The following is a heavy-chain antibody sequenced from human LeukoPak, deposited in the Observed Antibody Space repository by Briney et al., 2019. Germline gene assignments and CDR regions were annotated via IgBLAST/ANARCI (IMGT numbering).Heavy chain of an antibody. V-gene: IGHV3-23*01. CDR3: TKRAEFGGFDP. D-gene: IGHD3-10*01. CDR1: GFTFSTSA. J-gene: IGHJ5*02. CDR2: IGTTVGNT. Sequence: QPGGSLRLSCAASGFTFSTSAMSWVRQAPGKGLEWVSSIGTTVGNTYYADSVKGRFTISRDNSNNTLYLQMNSPTAEDTAVYYCTKRAEFGGFDPWGQGTLVTVSS.